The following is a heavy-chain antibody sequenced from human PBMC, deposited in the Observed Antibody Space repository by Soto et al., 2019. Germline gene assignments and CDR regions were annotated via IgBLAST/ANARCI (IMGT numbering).Heavy chain of an antibody. CDR3: AGTNVLLWFGELLLWFDP. CDR1: GGSISSYY. J-gene: IGHJ5*02. V-gene: IGHV4-59*08. D-gene: IGHD3-10*01. Sequence: SETLSLTCTVSGGSISSYYWSWIRQPPGKGLEWIGYIYYSGSTNYNPSLKSRVTISVDTSKNQFSLKLSSVTAADTAVYYCAGTNVLLWFGELLLWFDPWGQGTLVTVSS. CDR2: IYYSGST.